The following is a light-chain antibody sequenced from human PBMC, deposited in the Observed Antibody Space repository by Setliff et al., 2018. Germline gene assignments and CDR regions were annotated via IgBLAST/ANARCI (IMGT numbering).Light chain of an antibody. J-gene: IGLJ1*01. CDR1: RPNIADNY. CDR2: RNN. V-gene: IGLV1-47*01. CDR3: AAWDNSLSGDV. Sequence: QSVLTQPPSASGAPGQRVIISRSGSRPNIADNYVYWYQQLPGTAPKLLVNRNNQRPSGVPDRFSGSKSGTSASLAINGLRSEDVADYYCAAWDNSLSGDVFGTGTKVTVL.